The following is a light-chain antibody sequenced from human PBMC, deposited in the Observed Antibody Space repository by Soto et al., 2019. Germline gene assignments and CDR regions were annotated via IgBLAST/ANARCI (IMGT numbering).Light chain of an antibody. Sequence: DIQMTQSPSSLSASVGDRVTITCRASQPIGIYLNWYQQKPGTVPKLLIHTASSLQSGVPSRFSGSGSGTDFTLTISSLQPEDFATYYCQHYYTTSTFGQGTRLEI. CDR3: QHYYTTST. V-gene: IGKV1-39*01. J-gene: IGKJ5*01. CDR2: TAS. CDR1: QPIGIY.